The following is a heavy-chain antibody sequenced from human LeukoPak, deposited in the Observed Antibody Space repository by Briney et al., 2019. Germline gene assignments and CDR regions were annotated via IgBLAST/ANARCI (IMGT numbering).Heavy chain of an antibody. J-gene: IGHJ4*02. CDR2: IYYSGST. CDR1: GGSISSYY. CDR3: ARQASTTDYFDY. Sequence: SETLSLTCTVSGGSISSYYWSWIRQPPGKGLEWVGYIYYSGSTNYNPSLKSRVTISVGTSKNQFSLKLSSVTAADTAVYYCARQASTTDYFDYWGQGTLVTVSS. D-gene: IGHD4-11*01. V-gene: IGHV4-59*08.